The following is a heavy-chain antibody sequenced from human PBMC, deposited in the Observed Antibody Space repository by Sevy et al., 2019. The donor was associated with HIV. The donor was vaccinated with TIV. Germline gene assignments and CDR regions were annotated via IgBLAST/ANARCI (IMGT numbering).Heavy chain of an antibody. D-gene: IGHD4-4*01. V-gene: IGHV3-30*18. J-gene: IGHJ6*02. CDR3: AKDLLQLTIKELAQDYYYGMDV. CDR2: SSYDGHTN. Sequence: GGSLRLSCIASGFSFSNFGMHRVRQAPCKGLEWVAISSYDGHTNYFGDSVKGRFTISRDNSKNTLYLQMNSLRVQDTAVYYCAKDLLQLTIKELAQDYYYGMDVWGQGTTVTVSS. CDR1: GFSFSNFG.